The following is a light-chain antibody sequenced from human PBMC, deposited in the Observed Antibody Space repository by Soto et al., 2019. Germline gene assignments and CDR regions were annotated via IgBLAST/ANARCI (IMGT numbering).Light chain of an antibody. CDR3: QQYGSSPLT. Sequence: EIVLSQSPGTLSLSPGERATLSCRASQSVSSSYLAWYQQKPGQAPRLLIYGASSRATGIPDRFSGSGSGTDFTLTISRLEPEDSAVYYCQQYGSSPLTFGGGTKVDI. J-gene: IGKJ4*01. CDR1: QSVSSSY. V-gene: IGKV3-20*01. CDR2: GAS.